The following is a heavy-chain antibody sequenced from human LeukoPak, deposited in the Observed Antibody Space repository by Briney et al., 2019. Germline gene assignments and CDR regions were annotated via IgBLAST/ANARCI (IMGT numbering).Heavy chain of an antibody. V-gene: IGHV3-7*01. Sequence: PGGSLRLSCAASGFIFTDYWMYWVRQAPGRGLAWVANIKEDGSEKNYVDSVKGRFTISRDNAKNSLYLQMNSLRVEDTAVYYWARDHEQPYYYFDYWGQGPLVTVSS. CDR2: IKEDGSEK. CDR3: ARDHEQPYYYFDY. D-gene: IGHD6-13*01. J-gene: IGHJ4*02. CDR1: GFIFTDYW.